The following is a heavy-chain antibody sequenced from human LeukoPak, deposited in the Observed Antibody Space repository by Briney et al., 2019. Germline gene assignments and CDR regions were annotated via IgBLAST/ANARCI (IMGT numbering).Heavy chain of an antibody. Sequence: MGWXNPNSGGTNYAQKFQGRVTMTRDTSISTAYMELSRLRSDDTAVYYCARSLVYCTNGVCYSDYWGQGTLVTVSS. V-gene: IGHV1-2*02. D-gene: IGHD2-8*01. CDR2: XNPNSGGT. CDR3: ARSLVYCTNGVCYSDY. J-gene: IGHJ4*02.